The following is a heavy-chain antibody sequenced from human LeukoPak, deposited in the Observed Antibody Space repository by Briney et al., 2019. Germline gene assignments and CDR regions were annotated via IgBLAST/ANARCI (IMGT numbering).Heavy chain of an antibody. D-gene: IGHD3-22*01. CDR1: GFTFSSYA. Sequence: PGGSLRLSCAASGFTFSSYAMHWVRQAPGKGLEWVAVISYDGSNKYYADSVKGPFTISRDNSKNTPYLQMNSLRAEDTAVYYCARVSSSGYLNAFDIWGQGTMVTVSS. J-gene: IGHJ3*02. V-gene: IGHV3-30-3*01. CDR2: ISYDGSNK. CDR3: ARVSSSGYLNAFDI.